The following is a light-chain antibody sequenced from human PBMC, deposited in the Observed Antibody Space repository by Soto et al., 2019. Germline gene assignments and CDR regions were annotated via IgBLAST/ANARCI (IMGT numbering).Light chain of an antibody. J-gene: IGLJ3*02. CDR2: SNN. Sequence: QSVLTQPPSASGTPGQRVTISCFGSRSNIGSNTVNWYQQLPGTAPKLVLYSNNQRPSGVPDRFSGSKSGTSASLVISDLQSVDEGVYYWGPWDGSLNGWVFGGGTKLTVL. CDR3: GPWDGSLNGWV. CDR1: RSNIGSNT. V-gene: IGLV1-44*01.